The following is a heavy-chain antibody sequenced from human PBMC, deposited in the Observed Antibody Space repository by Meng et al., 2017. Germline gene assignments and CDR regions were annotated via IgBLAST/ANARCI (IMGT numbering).Heavy chain of an antibody. CDR1: GYTFTDYY. V-gene: IGHV1-69-2*01. CDR2: VDPEDGET. Sequence: VRLVQAGAEDKKPGSSVKVSCKVSGYTFTDYYMHWVQQAPGKGLEWMGLVDPEDGETIYAEKFQGRVTITADTSTDTAYMELSSLRSEDTAVYYCATDRDRDRHFQHWGQGTLVTVSS. J-gene: IGHJ1*01. D-gene: IGHD2-15*01. CDR3: ATDRDRDRHFQH.